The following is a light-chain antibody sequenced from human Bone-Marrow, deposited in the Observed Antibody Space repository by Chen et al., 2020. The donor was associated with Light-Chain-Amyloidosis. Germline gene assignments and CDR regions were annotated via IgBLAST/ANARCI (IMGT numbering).Light chain of an antibody. CDR3: QHYFNWPRNT. Sequence: EIVMTQSPATLSVSPGERATLSCSASQSLNSDLAWYQQKPGQAPRLLIYSASTRATGTPARFSGSGSGTEFTLTISSMQSEDFAVYYCQHYFNWPRNTFGQGTKLEIK. V-gene: IGKV3-15*01. CDR2: SAS. CDR1: QSLNSD. J-gene: IGKJ2*01.